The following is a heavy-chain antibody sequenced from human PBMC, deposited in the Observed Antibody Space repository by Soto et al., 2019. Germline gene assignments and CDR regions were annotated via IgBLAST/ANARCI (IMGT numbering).Heavy chain of an antibody. V-gene: IGHV1-69*13. CDR2: IIPIFGTA. CDR1: GGTFSSYA. Sequence: SVKDSCKASGGTFSSYAISWVRQAPGQGREWMGGIIPIFGTANYAQKFQGRVKITADESTDTAYTALGSLKSEDTGGFFCARGSRNWGQGALVTVSS. J-gene: IGHJ4*02. CDR3: ARGSRN.